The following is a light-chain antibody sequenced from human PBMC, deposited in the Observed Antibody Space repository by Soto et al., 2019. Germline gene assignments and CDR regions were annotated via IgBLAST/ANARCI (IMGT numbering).Light chain of an antibody. Sequence: DIQMTQSPSSLSASVGDRVTITCRASQGISNYVAWYQQKPVKVPKLLIDSVSPLQSGVPSRFSGSGSGTDFTLTISSLQPEDVATYYCQKYNSAPLTFGQGTKVEIK. V-gene: IGKV1-27*01. J-gene: IGKJ1*01. CDR2: SVS. CDR3: QKYNSAPLT. CDR1: QGISNY.